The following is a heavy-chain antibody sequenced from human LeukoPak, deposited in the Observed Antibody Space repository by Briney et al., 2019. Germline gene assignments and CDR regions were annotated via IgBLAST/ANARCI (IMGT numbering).Heavy chain of an antibody. CDR2: ISESGGTT. CDR3: ARQWLING. J-gene: IGHJ4*02. D-gene: IGHD6-19*01. CDR1: GFTVSSYA. Sequence: GGSLRLSCAASGFTVSSYAMNWVRQAPGKGLEWVSSISESGGTTDYADSVKGRFTISRDNSKNTLYLQMNSLRAEDTAVYYCARQWLINGWGQGILVTVSS. V-gene: IGHV3-23*01.